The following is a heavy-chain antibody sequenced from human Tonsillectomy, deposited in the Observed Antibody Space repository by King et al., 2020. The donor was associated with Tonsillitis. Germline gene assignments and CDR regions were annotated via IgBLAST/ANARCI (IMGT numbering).Heavy chain of an antibody. CDR1: GFTFSRYS. J-gene: IGHJ3*02. CDR2: ISYDGVNK. Sequence: VQLVESGGGVVQPGRSLRLSCAASGFTFSRYSMDWVRQAPGKGLEWVAAISYDGVNKNYADSVKGRLTIYRDNSNNTVFLQMNSLRDEDTAVYFCARVNMPWLRWGNAFDIWGQGTLVTVSS. V-gene: IGHV3-30*01. CDR3: ARVNMPWLRWGNAFDI. D-gene: IGHD5-12*01.